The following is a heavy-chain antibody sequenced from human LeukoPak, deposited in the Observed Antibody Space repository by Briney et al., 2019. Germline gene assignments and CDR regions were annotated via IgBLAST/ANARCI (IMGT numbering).Heavy chain of an antibody. CDR2: ISWDGGST. D-gene: IGHD2-2*01. CDR3: ASARVQYQLLSPSDY. J-gene: IGHJ4*02. Sequence: PGGSLRLSCAASGFTFDDYTMHWVRQAPGKGLEWVSLISWDGGSTYYADSVKGRFTISRDNSKNSLYLQMNSLRAEDTAVYYCASARVQYQLLSPSDYWGQGTLVTVSS. V-gene: IGHV3-43*01. CDR1: GFTFDDYT.